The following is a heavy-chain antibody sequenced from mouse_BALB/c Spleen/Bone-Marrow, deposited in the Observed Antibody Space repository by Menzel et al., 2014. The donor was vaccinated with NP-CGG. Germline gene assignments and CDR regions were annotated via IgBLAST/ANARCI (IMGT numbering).Heavy chain of an antibody. D-gene: IGHD2-4*01. J-gene: IGHJ3*01. V-gene: IGHV5-6*02. CDR1: GFTFSSYG. CDR3: ARRDYDYDGPWFAY. Sequence: EVKLMESGGDLVKPGGSLKLSCAASGFTFSSYGVSWVRQTPDKRLEWVATISSGGSYTYYPDSVKGRFTISRDNAKNTLCLQMSSLKSEDTAMYYCARRDYDYDGPWFAYWGQGTLVTVSA. CDR2: ISSGGSYT.